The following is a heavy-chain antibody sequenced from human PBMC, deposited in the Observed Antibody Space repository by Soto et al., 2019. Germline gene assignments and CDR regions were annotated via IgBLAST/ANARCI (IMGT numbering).Heavy chain of an antibody. Sequence: PSDPLSLTSTASGGSISSYYWSWIRQPPGKGLEWIGYISNSGSTNYNPSLKSRVTISVDTSRNQLSLKLSSVTAADTAMYFCARVCWKQYCAGEDYWGQGIQVTVS. J-gene: IGHJ4*02. D-gene: IGHD2-8*02. CDR2: ISNSGST. V-gene: IGHV4-59*01. CDR3: ARVCWKQYCAGEDY. CDR1: GGSISSYY.